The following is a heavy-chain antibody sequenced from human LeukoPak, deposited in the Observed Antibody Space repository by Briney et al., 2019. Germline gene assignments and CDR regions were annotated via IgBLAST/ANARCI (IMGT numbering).Heavy chain of an antibody. Sequence: PGGSLRLSCAASGFTFSSYEMNWVRQAPGKGLEWVSYISSSGSTIYYADSVKGRFTISRDNAKNTLYLQMNSLRAEDTAVYYCAKDGPLDVAVGAGVGNYFDYWGQGTLVTVSS. CDR2: ISSSGSTI. V-gene: IGHV3-48*03. D-gene: IGHD1-26*01. J-gene: IGHJ4*02. CDR3: AKDGPLDVAVGAGVGNYFDY. CDR1: GFTFSSYE.